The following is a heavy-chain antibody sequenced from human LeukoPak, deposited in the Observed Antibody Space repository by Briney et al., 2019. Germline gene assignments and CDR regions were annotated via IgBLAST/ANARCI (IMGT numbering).Heavy chain of an antibody. V-gene: IGHV3-64*02. CDR1: GFTFSTYA. D-gene: IGHD1-26*01. Sequence: PGGSLRLSCAASGFTFSTYAMHWVRQAPGKGLEYISSISSDGGNTYYADSVKGRFTISRDKSKNTVYVQMGRLRAEDMAVYYCARSNNIVGATYFDYWGQGTLVTVSS. CDR2: ISSDGGNT. CDR3: ARSNNIVGATYFDY. J-gene: IGHJ4*02.